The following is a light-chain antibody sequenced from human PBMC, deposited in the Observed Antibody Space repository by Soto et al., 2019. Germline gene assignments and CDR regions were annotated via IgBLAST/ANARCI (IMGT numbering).Light chain of an antibody. J-gene: IGKJ4*01. CDR3: HACNAWHLT. CDR1: KSVSSNL. CDR2: GAS. V-gene: IGKV3-20*02. Sequence: EILFTQSPCTXCLSVGKRAPSGCRRSKSVSSNLLEWYQKKPGRAXRXXXYGASSRATGTHARLSGSGSGNEFNIQLARIQSADFEAYYSHACNAWHLTFRRGTQVDI.